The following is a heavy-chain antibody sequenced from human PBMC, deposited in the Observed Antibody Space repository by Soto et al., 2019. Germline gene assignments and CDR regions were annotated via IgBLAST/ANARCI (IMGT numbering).Heavy chain of an antibody. CDR2: IYYSGST. D-gene: IGHD2-2*01. Sequence: SETLSLTCTVSGGSISSSRYYWGWIRQPPGKGLEWIGSIYYSGSTYYNPSLKSRVTISVDTSKNQFSLKLSSVTAADTAVYYCARVHGYCSSTSCLGHAFDIWGQGTMVTVSS. CDR1: GGSISSSRYY. V-gene: IGHV4-39*01. CDR3: ARVHGYCSSTSCLGHAFDI. J-gene: IGHJ3*02.